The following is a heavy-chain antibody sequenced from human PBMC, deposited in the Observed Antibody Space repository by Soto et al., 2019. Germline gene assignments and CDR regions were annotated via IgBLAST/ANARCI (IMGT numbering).Heavy chain of an antibody. CDR3: ARDFGGDYVRYCQH. V-gene: IGHV1-69*08. D-gene: IGHD4-17*01. CDR1: GGTFSSYT. Sequence: QVQLVQSGAEVQKPGSSVKVSCKASGGTFSSYTISWVRQAPGQGLAWRGRIIPILGIANYAQKFQGRVTITAEKSTSTADRELSSLRSEDTAVYYCARDFGGDYVRYCQHWGQGTLVAVSS. CDR2: IIPILGIA. J-gene: IGHJ1*01.